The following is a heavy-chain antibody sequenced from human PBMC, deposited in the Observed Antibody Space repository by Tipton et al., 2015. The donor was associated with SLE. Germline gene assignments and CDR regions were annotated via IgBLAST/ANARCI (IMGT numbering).Heavy chain of an antibody. CDR3: ARAHPGPHYYYYMDV. CDR1: GFTFSSYS. V-gene: IGHV3-21*01. CDR2: ISSSSSYI. D-gene: IGHD3-10*01. J-gene: IGHJ6*03. Sequence: GSLRLSCAASGFTFSSYSMNWVRQAPGKGLEWVSSISSSSSYIYYADSVKGRFTISRDNAKNSLYLQMNSLRAEDTAVYYCARAHPGPHYYYYMDVWGKGTTVTVSS.